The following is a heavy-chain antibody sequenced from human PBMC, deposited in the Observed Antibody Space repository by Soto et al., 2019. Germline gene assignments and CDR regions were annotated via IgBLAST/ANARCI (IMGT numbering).Heavy chain of an antibody. Sequence: ASVRVSYKASGYTFTGYYMHWLRQAPGQGLEWMGWINPNSGGTNYAQKFQGWVTMTRDTSISTAYMELSRLRSDDTAVYYCARDHEYCSGGSCPRGWFDPWGQGALVTVSS. CDR3: ARDHEYCSGGSCPRGWFDP. CDR2: INPNSGGT. D-gene: IGHD2-15*01. J-gene: IGHJ5*02. CDR1: GYTFTGYY. V-gene: IGHV1-2*04.